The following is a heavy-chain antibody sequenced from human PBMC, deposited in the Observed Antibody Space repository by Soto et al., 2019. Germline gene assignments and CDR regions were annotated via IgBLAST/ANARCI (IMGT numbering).Heavy chain of an antibody. V-gene: IGHV3-23*01. D-gene: IGHD2-2*01. CDR1: GFTFSSYS. Sequence: PGGSLRLSCAASGFTFSSYSMNWVRQAPGKGLEWVSAISGSGGSTYYADSVKGRFTISRDNSKNTLYLQMNSLRAEDTAVYYCAKDVSIVVVPAAIPEYMDVWGKGTTVTVSS. CDR3: AKDVSIVVVPAAIPEYMDV. J-gene: IGHJ6*03. CDR2: ISGSGGST.